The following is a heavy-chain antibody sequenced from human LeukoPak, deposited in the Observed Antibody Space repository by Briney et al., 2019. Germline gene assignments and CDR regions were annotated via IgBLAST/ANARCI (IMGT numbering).Heavy chain of an antibody. CDR2: VSTGSNYI. CDR3: ARVGYCTNGVCPGDY. J-gene: IGHJ4*02. V-gene: IGHV3-21*04. CDR1: GFTFSSYS. Sequence: PGGSLRLSCTASGFTFSSYSLNWVRQAPGKGLEWVSSVSTGSNYIYYADSVKGRFTISRDNAKNSLYLQMNSLRAEDTALYHCARVGYCTNGVCPGDYWGQGTLVTVSS. D-gene: IGHD2-8*01.